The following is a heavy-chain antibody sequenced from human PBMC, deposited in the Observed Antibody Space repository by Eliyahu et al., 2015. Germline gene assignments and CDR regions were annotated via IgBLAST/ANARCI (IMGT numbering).Heavy chain of an antibody. V-gene: IGHV3-30*18. CDR1: GFILGTYG. D-gene: IGHD1-26*01. Sequence: QVQLVESGGGVVQPGRSLRLSCAASGFILGTYGMHWVRQAPGRGPEWMAAISSDGTRQFYADSVKGRFTISRDTSKNTLYLQMNSLRPEDTALYYCAKEDVKEQTGFDQWGQGTLVTVSS. CDR2: ISSDGTRQ. J-gene: IGHJ4*02. CDR3: AKEDVKEQTGFDQ.